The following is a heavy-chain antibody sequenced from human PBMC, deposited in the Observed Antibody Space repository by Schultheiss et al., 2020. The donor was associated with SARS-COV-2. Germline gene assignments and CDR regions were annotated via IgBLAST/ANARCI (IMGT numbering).Heavy chain of an antibody. CDR1: GYTFTDYN. CDR3: ARDYGSGYGMDV. J-gene: IGHJ6*02. V-gene: IGHV1-2*06. D-gene: IGHD3-10*01. Sequence: ASVKVSCKASGYTFTDYNIHWVRQAPGQGLEWMGRINPNSGGTNYAQKFQGRVTMTRDTSISTAYMELSRLRSDDTAVYYCARDYGSGYGMDVWGQGTTVTVSS. CDR2: INPNSGGT.